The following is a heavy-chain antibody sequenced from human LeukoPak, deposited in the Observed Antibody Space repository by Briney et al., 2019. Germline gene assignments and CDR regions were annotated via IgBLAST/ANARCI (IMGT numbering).Heavy chain of an antibody. J-gene: IGHJ5*02. CDR3: AKDLLWFGDNWFDP. V-gene: IGHV3-23*01. Sequence: GGSLRLSCAASGFTFSSYAMSWVRQPPRKGLDWVSAISGSCGSTYSADSVKSRFTVSRDNSKKTLYLQMNSMRAEDTAVYYCAKDLLWFGDNWFDPWGQGTLVTVSS. CDR1: GFTFSSYA. CDR2: ISGSCGST. D-gene: IGHD3-10*01.